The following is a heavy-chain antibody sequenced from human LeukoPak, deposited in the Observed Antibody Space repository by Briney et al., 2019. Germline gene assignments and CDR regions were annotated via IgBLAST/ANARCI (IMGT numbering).Heavy chain of an antibody. CDR1: GFTFRSYA. V-gene: IGHV3-23*01. CDR2: ISGSGGST. CDR3: AIKDTSPWQSFDY. Sequence: GGSLRLSCAASGFTFRSYAMSWVRQAPGKGLEWVSAISGSGGSTYYADSVKGRFTISRDNSKNTLYLQMNSLRAEDTAVYYCAIKDTSPWQSFDYWGQGTLVTVSS. J-gene: IGHJ4*02. D-gene: IGHD2-2*02.